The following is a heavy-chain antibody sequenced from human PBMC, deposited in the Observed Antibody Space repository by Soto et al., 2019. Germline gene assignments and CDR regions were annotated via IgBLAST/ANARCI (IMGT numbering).Heavy chain of an antibody. CDR3: ASARGGDYVWGSYRSDAAFDI. CDR2: ISAYNGNT. J-gene: IGHJ3*02. V-gene: IGHV1-18*01. CDR1: GYTFTSFG. Sequence: ASVKVSCKASGYTFTSFGISWVRQAPGQGLEWMGWISAYNGNTNYAQKLQGRVTMTTDTSTSTAYMELRSLRSDDTAVYYCASARGGDYVWGSYRSDAAFDIWGQGTMVTVSS. D-gene: IGHD3-16*02.